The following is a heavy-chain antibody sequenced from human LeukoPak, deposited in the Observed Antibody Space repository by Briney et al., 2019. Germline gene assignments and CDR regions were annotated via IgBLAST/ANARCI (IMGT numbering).Heavy chain of an antibody. CDR3: AKDFSSEGYYSLIDY. Sequence: GGSLRLSCAASGFTFDDYAMHWVRQAPGKGLGWVAGISWSSGSIGYADSVKGRFTISRDNAKNSLYLQMNSLRTEDTALYYCAKDFSSEGYYSLIDYWGQGTLVTVSS. CDR1: GFTFDDYA. CDR2: ISWSSGSI. V-gene: IGHV3-9*01. J-gene: IGHJ4*02. D-gene: IGHD2-15*01.